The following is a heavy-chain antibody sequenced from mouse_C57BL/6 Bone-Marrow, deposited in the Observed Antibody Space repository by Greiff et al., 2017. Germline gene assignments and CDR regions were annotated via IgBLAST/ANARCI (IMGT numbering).Heavy chain of an antibody. CDR2: IYHGSGST. J-gene: IGHJ3*01. CDR3: GRYPLAY. Sequence: VQLQQPGAGLVKPGASVKMSCTASGYTFTSYCITWVRQRPGQGLEWIGDIYHGSGSTNYNEKLKSKATLTVDTSSSTDYMQLSSLTSEDSAVYCDGRYPLAYWGQGTLVTVSA. CDR1: GYTFTSYC. V-gene: IGHV1-55*01.